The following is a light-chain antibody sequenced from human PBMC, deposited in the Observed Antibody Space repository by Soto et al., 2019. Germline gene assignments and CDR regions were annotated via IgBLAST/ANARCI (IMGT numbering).Light chain of an antibody. Sequence: MNQSPSAVSATIGDRVTITCRASQSISSYLNWYQQKPGKAPKLLIYAASSLQSGVPSRFSGSGSGTDFTLTISSLQPEDFATYYCQQSYSTPHTSGQRRRPAVK. J-gene: IGKJ5*01. V-gene: IGKV1-39*01. CDR1: QSISSY. CDR2: AAS. CDR3: QQSYSTPHT.